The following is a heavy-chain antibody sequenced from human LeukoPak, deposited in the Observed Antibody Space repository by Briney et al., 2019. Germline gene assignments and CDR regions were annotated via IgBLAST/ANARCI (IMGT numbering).Heavy chain of an antibody. V-gene: IGHV4-59*01. CDR2: IYYSGST. D-gene: IGHD4-17*01. Sequence: SETLSLTCTVSGGSISSYYWGWIRQPPGKGLEWIGYIYYSGSTNYNPSLKSRVTISVDTSKNQFSLELSSVTAADTAVYYCARSPVTTGYYLDYWGQGTLVTVSS. CDR3: ARSPVTTGYYLDY. J-gene: IGHJ4*02. CDR1: GGSISSYY.